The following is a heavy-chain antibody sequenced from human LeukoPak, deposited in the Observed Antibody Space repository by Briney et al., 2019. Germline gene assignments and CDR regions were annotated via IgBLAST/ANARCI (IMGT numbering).Heavy chain of an antibody. D-gene: IGHD3-9*01. CDR1: GFTFSNAW. CDR3: TTGPDYDILTGYYLDDY. J-gene: IGHJ4*02. Sequence: GGSLRLSCAASGFTFSNAWMSWVRQAPGKGLEWVGRIKSKTDGGTTDYAAPVKGRFTISRDDSKNTLHLRMNSLKTEDTAVYYCTTGPDYDILTGYYLDDYWGQGTLVTVSS. CDR2: IKSKTDGGTT. V-gene: IGHV3-15*01.